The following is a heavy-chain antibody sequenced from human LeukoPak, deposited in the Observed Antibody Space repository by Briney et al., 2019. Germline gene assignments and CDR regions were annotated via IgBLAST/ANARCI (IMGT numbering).Heavy chain of an antibody. CDR3: ARAMQQLGFDY. V-gene: IGHV3-30-3*01. D-gene: IGHD6-13*01. J-gene: IGHJ4*02. CDR2: ISYDGSNK. Sequence: GGSLRLSCAASGFTFSTYAMHWVRQAPGRGLEWVAVISYDGSNKYYADSVKGRFTISRDNSKNTLYLQMNSLRTEDTAVYYCARAMQQLGFDYWGQGTLVTVSS. CDR1: GFTFSTYA.